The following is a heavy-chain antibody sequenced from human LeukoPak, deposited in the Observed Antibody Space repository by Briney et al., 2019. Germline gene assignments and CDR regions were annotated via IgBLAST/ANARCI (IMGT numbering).Heavy chain of an antibody. CDR1: GGAFSSYA. CDR3: ARDLRYCSGGSGYAIGNWFDP. D-gene: IGHD2-15*01. V-gene: IGHV1-69*01. J-gene: IGHJ5*02. Sequence: ASLKVSCAASGGAFSSYAISGVRQAPGQGMGWMGGVIPIFGTATYAKKFQGRVAITADEATSTAYMELSSLRSEYTSVYCCARDLRYCSGGSGYAIGNWFDPCGQRTLVTVSS. CDR2: VIPIFGTA.